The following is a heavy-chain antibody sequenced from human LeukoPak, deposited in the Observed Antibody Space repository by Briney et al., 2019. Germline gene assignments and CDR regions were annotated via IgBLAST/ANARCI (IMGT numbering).Heavy chain of an antibody. Sequence: GGSLRLSCAASGFTFSSDGMHWVRQAPGKGLEWVAFIRYDGSNKYYADSVKGRFTISRDNSKNTLYLQMNSLRAEDTAVYYCAKDLRYSSNHYYYYYGMDVWGQGTTVTVSS. CDR3: AKDLRYSSNHYYYYYGMDV. D-gene: IGHD6-13*01. CDR1: GFTFSSDG. J-gene: IGHJ6*02. V-gene: IGHV3-30*02. CDR2: IRYDGSNK.